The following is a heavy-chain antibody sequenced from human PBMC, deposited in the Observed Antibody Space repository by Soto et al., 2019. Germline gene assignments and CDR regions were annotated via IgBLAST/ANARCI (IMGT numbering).Heavy chain of an antibody. CDR2: ISAYNGNT. CDR1: GYTFTSYG. J-gene: IGHJ3*02. V-gene: IGHV1-18*03. D-gene: IGHD3-16*02. Sequence: ASVKVSCKASGYTFTSYGISWVRQAPGQGLEWMGWISAYNGNTNYAQKLKGRVTMTTDTSTSTANMELRSLISDDMAVYYCLRAWYYDYIWGSYPDAFDIWGQGTMVTVSS. CDR3: LRAWYYDYIWGSYPDAFDI.